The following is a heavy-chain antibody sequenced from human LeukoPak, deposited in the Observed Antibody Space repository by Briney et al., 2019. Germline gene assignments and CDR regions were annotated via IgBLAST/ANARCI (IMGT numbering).Heavy chain of an antibody. D-gene: IGHD5-12*01. CDR3: ARGRGIVATISRYYYYYYMDV. J-gene: IGHJ6*03. V-gene: IGHV4-34*01. CDR1: GGSFSGYY. Sequence: SEILSLTCAVYGGSFSGYYWSWIRQPPGKGLEWIGEINHSGSTNYNPSLKSRVTISVDTSKNQFSLKLSSVTAADTAVYYCARGRGIVATISRYYYYYYMDVWGKGTTVTVSS. CDR2: INHSGST.